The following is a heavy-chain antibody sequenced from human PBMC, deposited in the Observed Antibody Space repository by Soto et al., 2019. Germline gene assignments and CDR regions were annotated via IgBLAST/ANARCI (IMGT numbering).Heavy chain of an antibody. V-gene: IGHV3-9*01. J-gene: IGHJ4*02. CDR3: AKDILRWCSGGSCPVDY. D-gene: IGHD2-15*01. CDR2: ISWNSGSI. Sequence: EVQLVESGGGLVQPGRSLRLSCAASGFTFDDDAMHWVRQAPGKGLEWVSGISWNSGSIGYADSVKGRFTISRDNAKNSLYLQMNSLRAEYTALYYCAKDILRWCSGGSCPVDYWGQGTLVTVSS. CDR1: GFTFDDDA.